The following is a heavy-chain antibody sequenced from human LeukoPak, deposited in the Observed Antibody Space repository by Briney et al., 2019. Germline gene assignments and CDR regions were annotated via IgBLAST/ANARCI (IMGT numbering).Heavy chain of an antibody. J-gene: IGHJ2*01. V-gene: IGHV1-69*05. CDR3: AREGHSSWGSYFDL. D-gene: IGHD6-19*01. Sequence: GASVKVSCKASGGTCSSYAISWVRQAPGQGLEWMGGIIPIFGTANYAQKFQGRVTITTDESTSTAYMELSSLRSEDTAVYYCAREGHSSWGSYFDLWGRGTLVTVSS. CDR1: GGTCSSYA. CDR2: IIPIFGTA.